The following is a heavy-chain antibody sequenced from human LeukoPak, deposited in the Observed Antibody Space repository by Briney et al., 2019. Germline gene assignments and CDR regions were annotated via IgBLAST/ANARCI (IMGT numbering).Heavy chain of an antibody. V-gene: IGHV3-23*01. CDR3: AKDGTPITIFGVVIMGVFDY. CDR1: GFTLSSYA. Sequence: PGGSLRLSCAASGFTLSSYAMSWVRQAPGKGLEWVSAISGSGGSTYYADSVKGRFTISRDNSKNTLYLQMNSLRAEDTAVYYCAKDGTPITIFGVVIMGVFDYWGQGTLVTVSS. CDR2: ISGSGGST. D-gene: IGHD3-3*01. J-gene: IGHJ4*02.